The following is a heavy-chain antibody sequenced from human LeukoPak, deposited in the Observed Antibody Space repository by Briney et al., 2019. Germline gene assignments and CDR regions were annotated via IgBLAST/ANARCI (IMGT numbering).Heavy chain of an antibody. J-gene: IGHJ6*02. V-gene: IGHV3-23*01. CDR3: ATYVKWAAGDV. CDR1: GFPFSNYA. D-gene: IGHD1-26*01. Sequence: GSLRLSCTASGFPFSNYAMSWVRQAPGKGLEWVSAISGSGGSTYYGDSVKGRFTISRDNAKNSLFLQMNSLRAEDTAIYYCATYVKWAAGDVWGQGTTVSVSS. CDR2: ISGSGGST.